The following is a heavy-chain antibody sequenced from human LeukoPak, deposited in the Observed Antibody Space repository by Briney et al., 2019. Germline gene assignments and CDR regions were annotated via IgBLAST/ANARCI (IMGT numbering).Heavy chain of an antibody. CDR3: ARKNGLDY. J-gene: IGHJ4*02. CDR2: ISGSGDAI. CDR1: GFTFNNHN. Sequence: PGGSLRLSCVASGFTFNNHNMDWVRQAPGKGLEWISYISGSGDAIFYADSVQGRFTISRDNAKNSVYLQMNSLRAEDTAVYYCARKNGLDYWGQGTLVTVSS. V-gene: IGHV3-48*01.